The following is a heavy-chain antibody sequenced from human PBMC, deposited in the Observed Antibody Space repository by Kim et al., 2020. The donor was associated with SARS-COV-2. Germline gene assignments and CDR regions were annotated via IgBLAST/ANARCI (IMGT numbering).Heavy chain of an antibody. Sequence: ASVKVSCKASGYTFTSYDINWVRQATGQGLEWMGWMNPNSGNTGYAQKFQGRDTMTRNTSISTAYMELSSLRSDDTAVYYCARGHLKSIVVVIAPRPYYYYMDVWGKGTTVTVSS. CDR1: GYTFTSYD. CDR3: ARGHLKSIVVVIAPRPYYYYMDV. J-gene: IGHJ6*03. D-gene: IGHD2-21*01. V-gene: IGHV1-8*01. CDR2: MNPNSGNT.